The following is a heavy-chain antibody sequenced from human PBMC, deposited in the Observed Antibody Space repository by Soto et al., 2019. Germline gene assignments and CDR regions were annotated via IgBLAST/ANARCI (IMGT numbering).Heavy chain of an antibody. CDR2: ISGSGGST. V-gene: IGHV3-23*01. CDR1: GFSFSSYG. D-gene: IGHD3-22*01. J-gene: IGHJ5*02. Sequence: PGGSLRLSCAASGFSFSSYGMEWVRLAPGKGLEWVSAISGSGGSTYYADSVKGRFTISRDNSKNTLYLQMNSLRAEDTAVYYCXKDAVYYYDSSGSRFDPWGQGTLVTVSS. CDR3: XKDAVYYYDSSGSRFDP.